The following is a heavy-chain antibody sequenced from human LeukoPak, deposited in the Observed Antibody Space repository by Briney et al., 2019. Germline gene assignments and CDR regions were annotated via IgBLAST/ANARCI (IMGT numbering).Heavy chain of an antibody. V-gene: IGHV4-59*01. D-gene: IGHD5-12*01. CDR2: IYYSGST. Sequence: SETLSRTCTVSGGSISNYYWSWIRQPPGKGLEWIGYIYYSGSTNYNPSLKSRVTISVDTSKNQFSLKLSSVTAADTAVYYCARGGGYSGYESGYWGQGTLVTVSS. CDR3: ARGGGYSGYESGY. CDR1: GGSISNYY. J-gene: IGHJ4*02.